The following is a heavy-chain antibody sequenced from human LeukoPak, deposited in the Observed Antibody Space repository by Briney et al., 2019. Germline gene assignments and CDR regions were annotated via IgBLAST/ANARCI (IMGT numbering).Heavy chain of an antibody. V-gene: IGHV4-39*01. Sequence: KPSETLSLTCTVSGGSISSNNYFWGWIRQPPGKGLEWIGSIYDSGSTYYNPSLKSRVTISVDTSKIQFSLKLNSVTAADTAMYYCQSRFLEWLLDYWGQGTLVTVSS. CDR2: IYDSGST. CDR3: QSRFLEWLLDY. CDR1: GGSISSNNYF. D-gene: IGHD3-3*01. J-gene: IGHJ4*02.